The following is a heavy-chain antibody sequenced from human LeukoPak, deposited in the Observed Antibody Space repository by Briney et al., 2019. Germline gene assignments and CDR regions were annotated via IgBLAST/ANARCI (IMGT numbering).Heavy chain of an antibody. CDR3: ARSWQGYYIDY. J-gene: IGHJ4*02. Sequence: GASVKVSCKASGYTFTSYYMHWVRQAPGQGLEWMGIINPSGGSTSYAQKFQGRVTMTRDTSTNTVYMELSSLRSEDTAVYYCARSWQGYYIDYWGQGTLVTVSS. V-gene: IGHV1-46*01. CDR2: INPSGGST. CDR1: GYTFTSYY. D-gene: IGHD5-24*01.